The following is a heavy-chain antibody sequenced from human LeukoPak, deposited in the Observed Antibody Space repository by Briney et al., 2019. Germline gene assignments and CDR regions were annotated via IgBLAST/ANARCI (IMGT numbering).Heavy chain of an antibody. V-gene: IGHV4-39*01. CDR3: ARQGGTTSRLDY. CDR2: IYYSGST. CDR1: GDSISSISYY. D-gene: IGHD4-11*01. Sequence: SETLSLTCTVSGDSISSISYYWGWIRQPPGEGLEWIGNIYYSGSTSYNPSLKSRVTISVDTSKNQFSLKLSSVTAADTAVYYCARQGGTTSRLDYWGQGTLVTVSS. J-gene: IGHJ4*02.